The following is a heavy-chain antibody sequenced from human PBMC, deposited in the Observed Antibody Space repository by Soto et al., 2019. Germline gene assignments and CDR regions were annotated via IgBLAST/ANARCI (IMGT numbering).Heavy chain of an antibody. J-gene: IGHJ4*02. Sequence: VELVESGVGVVQPGGSLRLSCAGPGFTFSTYPMHWVRQSPGKGLEWVAVISYDGSNVNYADSVKGRFIISRDNSKKTLYLEMNSLRYEDTAVYYCATTLTAPGLHWGQGTLVTVSS. CDR3: ATTLTAPGLH. D-gene: IGHD6-13*01. CDR1: GFTFSTYP. V-gene: IGHV3-30-3*01. CDR2: ISYDGSNV.